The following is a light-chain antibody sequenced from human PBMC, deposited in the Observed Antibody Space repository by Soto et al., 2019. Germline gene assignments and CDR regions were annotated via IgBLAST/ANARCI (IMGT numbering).Light chain of an antibody. V-gene: IGLV2-14*01. CDR2: DVT. Sequence: QSALTQPVSVSGSPGQSITISCTGTDNDVGVYNYVSWYQQHPGKAPKRIIYDVTNRPSGVSNRFSGSKSGNTASLTISGLQAEDEADYYCSSYTTSTTRVFGGGTKLTVL. CDR1: DNDVGVYNY. J-gene: IGLJ3*02. CDR3: SSYTTSTTRV.